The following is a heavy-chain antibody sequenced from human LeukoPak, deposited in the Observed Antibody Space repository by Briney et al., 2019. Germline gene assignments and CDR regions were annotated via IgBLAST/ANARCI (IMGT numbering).Heavy chain of an antibody. Sequence: SETLSLTCTVSGGSISSYYWSWIRQPPGKGLEWIGYIYYSGSTNYNPSLKSRVTISVDTSKNQFSLKLSSVTAADTAVYYCARHRQTAGDDYWGQGTLVTVSS. CDR3: ARHRQTAGDDY. V-gene: IGHV4-59*08. D-gene: IGHD6-19*01. J-gene: IGHJ4*02. CDR1: GGSISSYY. CDR2: IYYSGST.